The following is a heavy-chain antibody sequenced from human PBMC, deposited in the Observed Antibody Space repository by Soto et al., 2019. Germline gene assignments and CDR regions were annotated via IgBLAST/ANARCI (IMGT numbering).Heavy chain of an antibody. J-gene: IGHJ4*02. D-gene: IGHD1-26*01. CDR1: GGTFSSYA. Sequence: ASVKVSCKASGGTFSSYAISWVRQAPGQGLEWMGGIIPIFGTANYAQKFQGRVTITADESTSTAYMELSSLRSEDTAVYYCARVGAQDPAFDYWGQGTLVTVSS. CDR3: ARVGAQDPAFDY. CDR2: IIPIFGTA. V-gene: IGHV1-69*13.